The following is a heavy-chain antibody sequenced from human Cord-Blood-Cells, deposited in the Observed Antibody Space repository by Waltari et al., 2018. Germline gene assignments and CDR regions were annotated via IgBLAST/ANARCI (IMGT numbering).Heavy chain of an antibody. CDR2: IYHSGST. D-gene: IGHD5-12*01. CDR1: GYSISSGYY. J-gene: IGHJ4*02. V-gene: IGHV4-38-2*01. CDR3: ARGRLHGDSGYDYFDY. Sequence: QVQLQESGPGLVKPSETLSLTCAVSGYSISSGYYWGCIRQPPGKGREWIGRIYHSGSTYYNPSLKSRVTISVDTSKNQFSLKLSSVTAADTAVYYCARGRLHGDSGYDYFDYWGQGTLVTVSS.